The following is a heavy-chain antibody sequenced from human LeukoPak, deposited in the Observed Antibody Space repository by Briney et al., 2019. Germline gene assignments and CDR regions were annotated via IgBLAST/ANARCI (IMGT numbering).Heavy chain of an antibody. Sequence: SETLSLTCTVSGYSISSGYYWGWIRPPPGKGLEWIGSIYHSGSTYYNPSLKSRVTISVDTSKNQFSLKLSSVTAADTAVYYCARETYGDDAFDIWGQGTMVTVSS. J-gene: IGHJ3*02. D-gene: IGHD4-17*01. CDR3: ARETYGDDAFDI. CDR1: GYSISSGYY. V-gene: IGHV4-38-2*02. CDR2: IYHSGST.